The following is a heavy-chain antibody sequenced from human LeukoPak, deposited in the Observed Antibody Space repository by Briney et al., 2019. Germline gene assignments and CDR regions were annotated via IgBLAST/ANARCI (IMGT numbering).Heavy chain of an antibody. CDR1: GYTFTSYY. Sequence: GASVKVSCKASGYTFTSYYMHWVRQAPGQGLEWMGIINPSGGNTGYAQKFQGRVTMTRNTSISTAYMELSSLRSEDTAVYYCARGPPYSSGWYGYYYYYMDVWGKGTTVTISS. CDR3: ARGPPYSSGWYGYYYYYMDV. D-gene: IGHD6-19*01. V-gene: IGHV1-46*01. CDR2: INPSGGNT. J-gene: IGHJ6*03.